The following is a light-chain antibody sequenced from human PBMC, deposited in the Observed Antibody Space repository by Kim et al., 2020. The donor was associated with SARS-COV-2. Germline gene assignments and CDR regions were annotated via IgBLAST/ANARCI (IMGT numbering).Light chain of an antibody. CDR2: LDD. CDR3: QSWDRGAAF. CDR1: KLGEKK. Sequence: SLSPGQTATISCFGDKLGEKKASWYQHTPRQPPILVIDLDDRQPSGIPALFSGSNSGNTATLTISGTQAMYEVDYYCQSWDRGAAFFGSGTKVTVL. V-gene: IGLV3-1*01. J-gene: IGLJ1*01.